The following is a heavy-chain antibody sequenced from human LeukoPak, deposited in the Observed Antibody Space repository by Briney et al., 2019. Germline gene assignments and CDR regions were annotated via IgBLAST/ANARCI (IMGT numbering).Heavy chain of an antibody. CDR2: ISAYNGNT. J-gene: IGHJ6*03. CDR3: ARLMVRGVTYYYYYMDV. Sequence: ASVKVSCKASGYTFTSYGISWVRQAPGQGLEWMGWISAYNGNTNYAQKLQGRVTMTTDTSTSTAYMELRSLRSDDTAVYYCARLMVRGVTYYYYYMDVWGKGTTVTVSS. CDR1: GYTFTSYG. V-gene: IGHV1-18*01. D-gene: IGHD3-10*01.